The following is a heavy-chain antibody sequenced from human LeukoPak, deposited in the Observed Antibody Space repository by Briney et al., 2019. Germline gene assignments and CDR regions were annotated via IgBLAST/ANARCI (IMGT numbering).Heavy chain of an antibody. Sequence: PSETLSLTCTVSGGSISSYYWTWIRQPPGKGLEWIGYIYYTGATSYNPSLKSRVTISVDTSKNQFSLKLTSVTAVDTAVYYCAKYGGSGWVIDYWGQGTLVTVSS. J-gene: IGHJ4*02. V-gene: IGHV4-59*08. CDR2: IYYTGAT. CDR3: AKYGGSGWVIDY. CDR1: GGSISSYY. D-gene: IGHD6-19*01.